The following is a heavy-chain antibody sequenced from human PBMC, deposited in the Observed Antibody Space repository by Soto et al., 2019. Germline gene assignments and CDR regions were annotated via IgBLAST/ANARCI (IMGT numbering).Heavy chain of an antibody. J-gene: IGHJ3*02. CDR3: ATSCSRTSCYSYAFDI. CDR1: GYSFTSYW. V-gene: IGHV5-10-1*01. CDR2: IDPSDSYT. Sequence: LGGSLKISCKGSGYSFTSYWISWVRQMPGKGLEWMGRIDPSDSYTNYSPSFQGHVTISADKSISTAYLQWSSLKASDTAMYYCATSCSRTSCYSYAFDIWGPGTMVTVSS. D-gene: IGHD2-2*02.